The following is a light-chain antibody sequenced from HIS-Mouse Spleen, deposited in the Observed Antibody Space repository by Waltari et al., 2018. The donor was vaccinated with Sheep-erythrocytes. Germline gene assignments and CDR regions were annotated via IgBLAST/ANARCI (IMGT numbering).Light chain of an antibody. CDR2: DVS. Sequence: QSALTPPRPVSGSPGQSVTISCTGTSSDVGGYNYVRWYQQHPGKAPKLMIYDVSKRPSGVPDRFSGSKSGNTASLTISGLQAEDEADYYCCSYAGSYNHVFATGTKVTVL. CDR3: CSYAGSYNHV. J-gene: IGLJ1*01. CDR1: SSDVGGYNY. V-gene: IGLV2-11*01.